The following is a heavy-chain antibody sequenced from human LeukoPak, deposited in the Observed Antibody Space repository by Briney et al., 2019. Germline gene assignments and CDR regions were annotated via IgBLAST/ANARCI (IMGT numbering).Heavy chain of an antibody. CDR1: GFTFSTYA. D-gene: IGHD1-26*01. CDR3: ARDLGIRNSGTYFDY. Sequence: GGSLRLSCAASGFTFSTYAMHWVRQAPGKGLEWVAVISYDGTNKYYTDSVKGRFTVSRDNSKNTLYLQMNSLRAEDTAVYSCARDLGIRNSGTYFDYWGQGTLVTVSS. CDR2: ISYDGTNK. V-gene: IGHV3-30*04. J-gene: IGHJ4*02.